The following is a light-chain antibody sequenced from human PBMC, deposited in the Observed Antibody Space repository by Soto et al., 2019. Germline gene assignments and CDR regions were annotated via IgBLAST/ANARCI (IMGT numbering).Light chain of an antibody. V-gene: IGLV2-8*01. CDR1: SSDVGAYNY. CDR2: EVT. Sequence: QSVLTQPPSASGSPGQSVTISCTGTSSDVGAYNYVSWYQQHAGKAPKLVIYEVTKRPSGVPDRFSGSKSANTASLTVSGLQAKDKTDYYCTSFASSNTWVFGAGTKLTVL. J-gene: IGLJ3*02. CDR3: TSFASSNTWV.